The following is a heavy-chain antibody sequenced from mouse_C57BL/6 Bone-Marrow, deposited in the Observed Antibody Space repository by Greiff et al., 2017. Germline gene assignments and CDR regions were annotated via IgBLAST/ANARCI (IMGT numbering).Heavy chain of an antibody. Sequence: VKLQQPGAELVKPGASVKVSCKASGYTFTSYWMHWVKQRPGQGLEWIGRIHPSDSATNYNQKFKGKATLTVDKSSSTAYMQLSSLTSEDSAVYYCAIWGAQAYYFDYWGQGTTLTVSS. V-gene: IGHV1-74*01. CDR3: AIWGAQAYYFDY. CDR1: GYTFTSYW. J-gene: IGHJ2*01. D-gene: IGHD3-2*02. CDR2: IHPSDSAT.